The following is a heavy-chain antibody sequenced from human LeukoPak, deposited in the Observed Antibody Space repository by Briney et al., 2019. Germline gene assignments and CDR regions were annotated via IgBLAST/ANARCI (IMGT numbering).Heavy chain of an antibody. J-gene: IGHJ2*01. V-gene: IGHV3-23*01. CDR3: AKTIPYWYFDL. D-gene: IGHD5-24*01. CDR2: IGGDSGTT. CDR1: GFAFSSYD. Sequence: GGSLRLSCAASGFAFSSYDMSWVRQAPGKGLEWVSAIGGDSGTTYADSVKGRFTISRDNYKYTLYLQMNSLRAEDTAIYYCAKTIPYWYFDLWGRGTLVTVSS.